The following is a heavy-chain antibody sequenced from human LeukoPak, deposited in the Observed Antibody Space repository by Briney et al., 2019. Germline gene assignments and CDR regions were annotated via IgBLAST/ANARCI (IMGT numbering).Heavy chain of an antibody. CDR1: GYTFTGYY. V-gene: IGHV1-2*02. D-gene: IGHD2-21*02. CDR2: INPNSGGT. Sequence: ASVKVSCKASGYTFTGYYMHWVRQAPGQGLEWMGWINPNSGGTNYAQKFQGRVTMTRDTSISTAYMELNRLRSDDTAVYYCARVDCGGDCYHDGGYWGQGTLVTVSS. J-gene: IGHJ4*02. CDR3: ARVDCGGDCYHDGGY.